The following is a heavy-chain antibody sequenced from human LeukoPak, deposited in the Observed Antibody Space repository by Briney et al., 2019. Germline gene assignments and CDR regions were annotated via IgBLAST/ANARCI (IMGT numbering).Heavy chain of an antibody. J-gene: IGHJ3*02. Sequence: SETLSLTCTVSGGSISSSSYYWGWIRQPPGKGLEWIVNIYYSGSTYYNPSLKSRVTISVDTSKNQFSLKLSSVTAADAAVYYCARDPYSPSGAFDIWGQGTMVTVSS. CDR2: IYYSGST. CDR1: GGSISSSSYY. V-gene: IGHV4-39*07. CDR3: ARDPYSPSGAFDI. D-gene: IGHD1-26*01.